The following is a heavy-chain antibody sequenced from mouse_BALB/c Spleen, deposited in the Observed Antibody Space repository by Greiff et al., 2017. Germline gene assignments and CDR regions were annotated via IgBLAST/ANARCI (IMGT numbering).Heavy chain of an antibody. CDR2: INPYNDGT. CDR3: AREEDYYYGSSIYAMDY. D-gene: IGHD1-1*01. V-gene: IGHV1-14*01. J-gene: IGHJ4*01. Sequence: VQLQQSGPELVKPGASVKMSCKASGYTFTSYVMHWVKQKPGQGLEWIGYINPYNDGTKYNEKFKGKATLTSDKSSSTAYMELSSLTSEDSAVYYCAREEDYYYGSSIYAMDYWGQGTSVTVSS. CDR1: GYTFTSYV.